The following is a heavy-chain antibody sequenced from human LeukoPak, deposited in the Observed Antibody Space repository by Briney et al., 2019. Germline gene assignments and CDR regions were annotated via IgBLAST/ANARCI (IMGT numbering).Heavy chain of an antibody. Sequence: GGSLRLSCGASAFTFRNYWMSWVRQAPGRGLDWVATIKQDGILKHYVDSVAGRFTISRDNAKNSLYLQMDSLRVEDTAVYYCARLGGETTRFDLWGQGVLVTVSS. D-gene: IGHD1-7*01. CDR3: ARLGGETTRFDL. J-gene: IGHJ5*02. CDR2: IKQDGILK. CDR1: AFTFRNYW. V-gene: IGHV3-7*01.